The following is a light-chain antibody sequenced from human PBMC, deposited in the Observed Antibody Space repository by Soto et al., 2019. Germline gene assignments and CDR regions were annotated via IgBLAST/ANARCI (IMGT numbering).Light chain of an antibody. CDR3: MQRIEFPWT. Sequence: IGMAQTPLSLPVTPGEPAFLFRRSCQRLLDCCGGKTYLDLYLQKPGQSPQLLIYTLSYRASGVPDRFSGSGSGTDFALKISRVEAEDVGVYYCMQRIEFPWTFGQGTKVEIK. CDR2: TLS. V-gene: IGKV2-40*01. J-gene: IGKJ1*01. CDR1: QRLLDCCGGKTY.